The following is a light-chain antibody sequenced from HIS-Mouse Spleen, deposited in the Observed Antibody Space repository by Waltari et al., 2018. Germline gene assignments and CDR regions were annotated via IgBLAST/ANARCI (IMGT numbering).Light chain of an antibody. J-gene: IGLJ1*01. V-gene: IGLV2-11*01. Sequence: QSALTQPRSVSGSPGQSVTISCTGTSSDVGGYNYCYWYQQHPGKAPKLMIYDVSKRPSGVPDRFSGSKSGNTASLTISGLQAEDEADYYCCSYAGSYTYVFGTGTKVTVL. CDR3: CSYAGSYTYV. CDR2: DVS. CDR1: SSDVGGYNY.